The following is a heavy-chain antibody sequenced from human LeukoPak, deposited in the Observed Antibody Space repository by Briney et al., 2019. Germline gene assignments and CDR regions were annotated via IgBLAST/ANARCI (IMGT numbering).Heavy chain of an antibody. Sequence: ASVKVSCKASGYTFTSYDINWVRQAPGQGLEWMGWISAYNGNTNYAQKLQGRVTMTTDTSTSTAYMELRSLRSDDTAVYYCARQRSGYDGMDVWGQGTTVTVSS. V-gene: IGHV1-18*01. CDR2: ISAYNGNT. D-gene: IGHD2-15*01. J-gene: IGHJ6*02. CDR1: GYTFTSYD. CDR3: ARQRSGYDGMDV.